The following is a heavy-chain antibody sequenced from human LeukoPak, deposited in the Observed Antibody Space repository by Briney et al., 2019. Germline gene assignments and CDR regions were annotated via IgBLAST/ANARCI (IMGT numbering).Heavy chain of an antibody. J-gene: IGHJ5*02. V-gene: IGHV4-30-4*01. Sequence: SETLSLTCTVSGGSISSDDYYWSWIRQPPGKGLEWIGYIYYSGSTYYNPSLKSRVTISVDTSKNQFSLKLSSVTAADTAVYYCARMTTVTAVRVHWFDPWGQGTLVTVPS. CDR2: IYYSGST. D-gene: IGHD4-17*01. CDR3: ARMTTVTAVRVHWFDP. CDR1: GGSISSDDYY.